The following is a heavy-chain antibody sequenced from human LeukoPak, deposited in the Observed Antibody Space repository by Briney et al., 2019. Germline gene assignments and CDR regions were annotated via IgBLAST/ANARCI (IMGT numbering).Heavy chain of an antibody. J-gene: IGHJ6*04. V-gene: IGHV1-18*04. CDR3: ARDLPVVVVAATPKGGAMDV. D-gene: IGHD2-15*01. Sequence: ASVKVSCKASGYTFTSYCISRVRQAPGQGVEGMGWISAYNGNNKYAQKLQGRVTMTTGTYTSKAYMEQRSLRSGDTAVYYCARDLPVVVVAATPKGGAMDVWGKGNTVTVSS. CDR2: ISAYNGNN. CDR1: GYTFTSYC.